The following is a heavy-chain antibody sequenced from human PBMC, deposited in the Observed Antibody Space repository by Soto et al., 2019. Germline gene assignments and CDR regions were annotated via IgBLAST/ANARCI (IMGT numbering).Heavy chain of an antibody. D-gene: IGHD3-16*01. Sequence: EVQLVESGGGLVQPGRSLRLSCAASGFTFDDYAMHWVRQAPGKGMGWVSGINWNRGSIGYAGSVKGRFTISRDNAKNYLSLQMNSLRTEDTALYYCAKEKGFGGVRKGMDVWGQGTTVTVSS. CDR1: GFTFDDYA. V-gene: IGHV3-9*01. CDR2: INWNRGSI. J-gene: IGHJ6*02. CDR3: AKEKGFGGVRKGMDV.